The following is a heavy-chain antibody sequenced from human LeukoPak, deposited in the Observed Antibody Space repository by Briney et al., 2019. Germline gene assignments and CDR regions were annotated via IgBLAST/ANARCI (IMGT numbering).Heavy chain of an antibody. CDR2: INPNSGGT. Sequence: ASVKVSCKASGYTFTGYYMHWVRQAPGQGFEWMGWINPNSGGTNYAQKFQGRVTMTRDTSISTAYMELSRLRSDDTAVYYCASGYSGYDYWTDVDNWFDPWGQGTLVTVSS. CDR3: ASGYSGYDYWTDVDNWFDP. CDR1: GYTFTGYY. V-gene: IGHV1-2*02. J-gene: IGHJ5*02. D-gene: IGHD5-12*01.